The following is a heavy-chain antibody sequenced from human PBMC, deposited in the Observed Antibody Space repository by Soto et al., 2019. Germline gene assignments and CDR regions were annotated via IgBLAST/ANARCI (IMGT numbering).Heavy chain of an antibody. CDR3: ARDKANVGGYNQFDP. J-gene: IGHJ5*02. CDR1: GASIRGSKW. D-gene: IGHD3-16*01. V-gene: IGHV4-4*02. Sequence: NPSETLSLTCAVSGASIRGSKWWSWVRQPPGKGLEWIGDIYHSGTTNYNPSLKSRVTMSVDKSKNQFSLNLTSVTAADTAVYYCARDKANVGGYNQFDPWGPGTLVTVSS. CDR2: IYHSGTT.